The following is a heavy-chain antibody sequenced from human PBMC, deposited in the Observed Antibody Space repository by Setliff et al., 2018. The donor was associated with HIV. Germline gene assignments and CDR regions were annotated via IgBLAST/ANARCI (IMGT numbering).Heavy chain of an antibody. V-gene: IGHV1-18*04. CDR2: ISTYNGNT. CDR3: ARTYYYDSSGYYGYYYYYYMDV. J-gene: IGHJ6*03. CDR1: GYTFTSYG. Sequence: ASVKVSCKASGYTFTSYGISWVRQAPGQGLEWMGWISTYNGNTNYAQKVQGRVIMTTDTSTSTAYMELRSLRSDNTAVYYCARTYYYDSSGYYGYYYYYYMDVWGKGTTVTVSS. D-gene: IGHD3-22*01.